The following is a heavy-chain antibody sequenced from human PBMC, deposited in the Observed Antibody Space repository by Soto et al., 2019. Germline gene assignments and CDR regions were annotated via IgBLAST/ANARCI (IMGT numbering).Heavy chain of an antibody. CDR3: AKSGGWYSEIHH. J-gene: IGHJ5*02. CDR1: GYTFTSYG. D-gene: IGHD6-19*01. CDR2: ISAYNGNR. Sequence: QVPLVQSGAEVRKPGASVTVSCKASGYTFTSYGITWVRQAPGQGLEWMGWISAYNGNRNYAQKFQDRVTMTTHTSTSTAYMELRSLRSDDTALYYCAKSGGWYSEIHHWGQGTLVTVSS. V-gene: IGHV1-18*01.